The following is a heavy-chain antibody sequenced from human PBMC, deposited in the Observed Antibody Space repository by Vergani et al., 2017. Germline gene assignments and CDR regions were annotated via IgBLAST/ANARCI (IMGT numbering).Heavy chain of an antibody. J-gene: IGHJ3*02. V-gene: IGHV4-34*01. Sequence: PGKGLEWIGEINHSGSTNYNPSLKSRVTISVDTSKNQFSLKLSSVTAADTAVYYCVGLSDVVTAETAFDIWGQGTMVTVSS. CDR3: VGLSDVVTAETAFDI. CDR2: INHSGST. D-gene: IGHD2-21*02.